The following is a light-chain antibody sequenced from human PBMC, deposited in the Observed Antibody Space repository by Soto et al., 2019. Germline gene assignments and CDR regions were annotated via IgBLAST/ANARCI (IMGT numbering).Light chain of an antibody. Sequence: DIQMTQFPSTLSASVGDRVTITCRASQSVDTWLAWYQQKPGKAPSLLIYRASSLESGVASRFSGSGSGTEFTLTIRSLQPDDVATYYCQQYNNYPRTFGQGTKVEVK. J-gene: IGKJ1*01. V-gene: IGKV1-5*03. CDR2: RAS. CDR1: QSVDTW. CDR3: QQYNNYPRT.